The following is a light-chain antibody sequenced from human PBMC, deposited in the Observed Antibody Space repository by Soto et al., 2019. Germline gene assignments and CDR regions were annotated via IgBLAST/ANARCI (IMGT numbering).Light chain of an antibody. CDR1: QSVSSS. CDR3: QQRSNWPRLT. CDR2: DAS. V-gene: IGKV3-11*01. Sequence: EIVLTQSPATLSLSPGEGATLSCRASQSVSSSLAWYQQKPGQAPRLLIYDASNRATGIPARFSGSGSGTDVALTISSLEPEDFAVSYCQQRSNWPRLTFGPGTKVEIK. J-gene: IGKJ3*01.